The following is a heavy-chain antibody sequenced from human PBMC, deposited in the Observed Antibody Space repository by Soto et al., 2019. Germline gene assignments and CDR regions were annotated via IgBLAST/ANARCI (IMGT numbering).Heavy chain of an antibody. CDR3: ARDRIPTGMDV. J-gene: IGHJ6*02. V-gene: IGHV3-66*01. CDR1: GFTVISNS. CDR2: IYGGGST. Sequence: EVQLVESGGGLVQPGGSRRLSCAASGFTVISNSMSWVGQAPGKGREWVSVIYGGGSTYYAHSVKGRFTISRDNSKNTLYLQMNSLRAEDTAVYYCARDRIPTGMDVWGQGTTVTVSS.